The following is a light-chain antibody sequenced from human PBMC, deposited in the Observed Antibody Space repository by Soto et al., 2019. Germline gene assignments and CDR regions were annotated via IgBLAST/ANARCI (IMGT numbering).Light chain of an antibody. Sequence: EIVMTQSPATLSVSPGERATLSCRASQSVSSNLAWYQQKPGQAPRLLIYGASTRATGIPARFSGSGSGTEFTLTISSLEPEDFAVYYCQQRSNWPPGTFGPGTKVDIK. CDR1: QSVSSN. J-gene: IGKJ3*01. V-gene: IGKV3-15*01. CDR3: QQRSNWPPGT. CDR2: GAS.